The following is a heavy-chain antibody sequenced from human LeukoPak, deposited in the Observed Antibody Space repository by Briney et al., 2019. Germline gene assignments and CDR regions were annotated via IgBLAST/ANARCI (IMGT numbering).Heavy chain of an antibody. V-gene: IGHV3-64*04. CDR3: AKDRGRYSSSWNYFDY. Sequence: GGSLRLSCSASGFTFSSYVMHWVRQAPGTGLEYVSAISTNGVSTYYADSVKGRFTISRDNSKNTLYLQMNSLRAEDTAVYYCAKDRGRYSSSWNYFDYWGQGTLVTVSS. D-gene: IGHD6-13*01. CDR1: GFTFSSYV. CDR2: ISTNGVST. J-gene: IGHJ4*02.